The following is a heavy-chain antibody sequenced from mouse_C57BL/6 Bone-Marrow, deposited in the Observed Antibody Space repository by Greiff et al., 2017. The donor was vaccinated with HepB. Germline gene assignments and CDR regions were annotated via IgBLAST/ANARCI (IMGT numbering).Heavy chain of an antibody. CDR3: AREGDV. CDR1: GFTFSSYG. Sequence: DVKLVESGGDLVKPGGSLKLSCAASGFTFSSYGMSWVRQTPDKRLEWVATISSGGSYTYYPDSVKGRFTISRDNAKNTLYLQMSRLKSEDTAMYYCAREGDVWGTGTTVTVSS. CDR2: ISSGGSYT. J-gene: IGHJ1*03. V-gene: IGHV5-6*02.